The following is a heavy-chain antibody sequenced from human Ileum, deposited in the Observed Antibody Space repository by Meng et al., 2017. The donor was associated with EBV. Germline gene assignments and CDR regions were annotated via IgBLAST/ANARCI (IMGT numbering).Heavy chain of an antibody. CDR2: SIPTIDTV. J-gene: IGHJ4*02. V-gene: IGHV1-69*01. CDR3: TRQPSHGVFEN. Sequence: VQLVQSGAEVKKPWSSVKVSCKASGDTFKRHTFGWLRQAPGQGLEWMGGSIPTIDTVAQKFQGRVTITADESTTTAYMELTNLTSDDTAVYYCTRQPSHGVFENWGQGTLVTVSS. D-gene: IGHD3-3*01. CDR1: GDTFKRHT.